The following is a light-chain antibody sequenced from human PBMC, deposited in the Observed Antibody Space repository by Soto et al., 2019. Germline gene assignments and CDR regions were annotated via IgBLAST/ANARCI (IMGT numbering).Light chain of an antibody. CDR1: QSISNW. J-gene: IGKJ1*01. CDR3: QQYNSYS. CDR2: HAS. V-gene: IGKV1-5*01. Sequence: DIPLTQSASTLPASLGDRVTTTCRASQSISNWLAWYQQKPGTAPKVLIYHASNLQSGVPSRFSGSGSGTEFTLTISSMQPDDFASYYCQQYNSYSFGQGTKVDIK.